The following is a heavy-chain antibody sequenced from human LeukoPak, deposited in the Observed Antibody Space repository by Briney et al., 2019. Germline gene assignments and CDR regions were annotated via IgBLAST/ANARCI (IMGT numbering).Heavy chain of an antibody. D-gene: IGHD1-26*01. V-gene: IGHV1-69*05. CDR3: ASGGELRRFDY. CDR1: GGTFSSYA. J-gene: IGHJ4*02. Sequence: ASVKVSCKASGGTFSSYAISWVRQAPGQGLEWIGGIIPIFGTANYAQKFQGRVTITTDESTSTAYMELSSLRSEDTAVYYCASGGELRRFDYWGQGTLVTVSS. CDR2: IIPIFGTA.